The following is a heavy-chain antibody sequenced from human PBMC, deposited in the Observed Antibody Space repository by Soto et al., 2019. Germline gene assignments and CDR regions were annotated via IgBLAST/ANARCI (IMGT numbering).Heavy chain of an antibody. Sequence: ASVKVSCKASGYTFTGYYMHWVRQAPGLGLEWMGWINPNSGGTNYAQKFPGWVTMTRDTSISTAYMELSRLRSDDTAVYYCARDYYDFWSGYSSWFDPWGQGTLVTV. V-gene: IGHV1-2*04. CDR1: GYTFTGYY. CDR3: ARDYYDFWSGYSSWFDP. CDR2: INPNSGGT. J-gene: IGHJ5*02. D-gene: IGHD3-3*01.